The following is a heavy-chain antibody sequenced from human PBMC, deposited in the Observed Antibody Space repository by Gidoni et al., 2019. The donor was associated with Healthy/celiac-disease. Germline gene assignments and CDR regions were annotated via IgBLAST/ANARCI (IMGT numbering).Heavy chain of an antibody. D-gene: IGHD1-26*01. Sequence: QVQLQESGPGLVKPSETLFLTCTVSGGSISSYYGSWIRQPSGKGLELIGDIYYSGSTNYTPSLKSRVTISVDTSKNQFSLKLGSVTSADTAVYYCARYKRTVGYFDYWGQGTLVTVSS. V-gene: IGHV4-59*01. CDR1: GGSISSYY. CDR2: IYYSGST. J-gene: IGHJ4*02. CDR3: ARYKRTVGYFDY.